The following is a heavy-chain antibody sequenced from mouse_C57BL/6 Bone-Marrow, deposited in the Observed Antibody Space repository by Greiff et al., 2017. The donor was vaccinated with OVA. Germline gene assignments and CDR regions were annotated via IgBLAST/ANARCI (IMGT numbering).Heavy chain of an antibody. J-gene: IGHJ2*01. CDR1: GYTFTDYE. CDR2: IDPENGGT. Sequence: QVQLKESGAELVRPGASVTLSCKASGYTFTDYEMHWVKQTHVHGLEWIGAIDPENGGTAYNQKFKGKAILTADKSSSTAYMELRSLTSEDSAVYYCTWVYFDYWGQGTTLTVSS. CDR3: TWVYFDY. V-gene: IGHV1-15*01.